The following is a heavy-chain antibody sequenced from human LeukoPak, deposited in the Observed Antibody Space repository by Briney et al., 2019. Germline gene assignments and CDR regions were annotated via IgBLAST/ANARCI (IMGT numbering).Heavy chain of an antibody. D-gene: IGHD1-7*01. V-gene: IGHV3-23*01. CDR2: ISGSGGST. Sequence: GGSLRLSCAASGFTFSTYDMQWVRQAPGKGLEWVSAISGSGGSTYYADSVKGRFTISRDNSKNTLYLQMNSLRAEDTAVYYCAKDAGTTRFFDYWGQGTLVTVSS. CDR3: AKDAGTTRFFDY. CDR1: GFTFSTYD. J-gene: IGHJ4*02.